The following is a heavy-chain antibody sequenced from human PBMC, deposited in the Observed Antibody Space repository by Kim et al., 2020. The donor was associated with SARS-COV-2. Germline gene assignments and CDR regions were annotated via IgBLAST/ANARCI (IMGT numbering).Heavy chain of an antibody. CDR1: GFTFSPFA. J-gene: IGHJ3*01. CDR3: ARNFGSATMIGDV. Sequence: GGSLRLSCTASGFTFSPFAMHWVRQAPGKGLEWVAVIRSDESKRYYAESMKDRFTISRDNSKNMLYLQMNSLRAEDTAIYYCARNFGSATMIGDVWGLGT. V-gene: IGHV3-33*01. CDR2: IRSDESKR. D-gene: IGHD3-10*01.